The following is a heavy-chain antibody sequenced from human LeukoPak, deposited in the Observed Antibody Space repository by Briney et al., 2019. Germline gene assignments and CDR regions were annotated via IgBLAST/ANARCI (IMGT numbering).Heavy chain of an antibody. CDR2: IYYSGST. CDR1: GVSISSYY. V-gene: IGHV4-59*01. J-gene: IGHJ6*03. D-gene: IGHD5-12*01. CDR3: ASSGYDFWAGYYYMDV. Sequence: PSETLSLTCTVSGVSISSYYWSWIRQPPGKGLEWIGYIYYSGSTNYNPSLKSRVTISVDTSKNQFSLKLSSVTAADTAVYYCASSGYDFWAGYYYMDVWGKGTTVTVSS.